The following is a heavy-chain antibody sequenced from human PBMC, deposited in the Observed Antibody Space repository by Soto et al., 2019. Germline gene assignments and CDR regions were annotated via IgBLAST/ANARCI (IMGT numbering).Heavy chain of an antibody. CDR3: AKDPNSSGWYGYYYYYYMDV. D-gene: IGHD6-19*01. CDR1: GFTFSSYG. J-gene: IGHJ6*03. V-gene: IGHV3-30*18. CDR2: ISYDGSNK. Sequence: QVQLEESGGGVVQPGRSLRLSCAAPGFTFSSYGMHWVRQAPGKGLEWVAVISYDGSNKYYADSVKGRFTISRDNSKNTLYLQMNSLRAEDTAVYYCAKDPNSSGWYGYYYYYYMDVWGKGPRSPSP.